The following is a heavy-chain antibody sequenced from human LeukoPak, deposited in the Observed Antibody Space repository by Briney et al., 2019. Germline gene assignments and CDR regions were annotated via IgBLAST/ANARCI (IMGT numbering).Heavy chain of an antibody. CDR2: IWYDGNNK. Sequence: GGSLRLSCAASGFTFSSFGMLWVRQAPGKGLEWVAVIWYDGNNKYYADSVKRRFTISRDNSKNTLYLQMNSLRAEDTAVYYCARAFTSTGYYYVEYWGQGTLVTVSS. D-gene: IGHD3-22*01. CDR3: ARAFTSTGYYYVEY. V-gene: IGHV3-33*01. J-gene: IGHJ4*02. CDR1: GFTFSSFG.